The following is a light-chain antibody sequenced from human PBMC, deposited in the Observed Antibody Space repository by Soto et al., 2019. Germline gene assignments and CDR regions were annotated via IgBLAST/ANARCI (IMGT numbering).Light chain of an antibody. V-gene: IGLV2-14*01. CDR1: SSDVGGYNF. CDR2: EVT. Sequence: QSALTQPASVSGSPGQSITISCTGTSSDVGGYNFVSWYQQDPGKAPKLMIFEVTNRPSGVSNRFSGSKSGNTASLTISWLQAEDEADYYCSSYTSSSTNVFGTGTKLTVL. CDR3: SSYTSSSTNV. J-gene: IGLJ1*01.